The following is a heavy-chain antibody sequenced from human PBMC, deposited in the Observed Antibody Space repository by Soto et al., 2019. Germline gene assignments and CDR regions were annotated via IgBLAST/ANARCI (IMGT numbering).Heavy chain of an antibody. CDR3: ARVDGSGSYEYYYMDV. V-gene: IGHV4-31*03. CDR2: IYYSGST. Sequence: QVQLQESGPVLVKPSQTLSLTCTVSGGSISSGGYYWSWIRQHPGKGLEWIGYIYYSGSTYYNPSLKSRVTISVDTSKNQFSLKLSSVTAADTAVYYCARVDGSGSYEYYYMDVWGKGTTVTVSS. CDR1: GGSISSGGYY. D-gene: IGHD3-10*01. J-gene: IGHJ6*03.